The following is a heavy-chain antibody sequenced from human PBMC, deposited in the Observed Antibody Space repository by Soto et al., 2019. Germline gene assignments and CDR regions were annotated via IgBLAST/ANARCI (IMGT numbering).Heavy chain of an antibody. J-gene: IGHJ6*02. CDR2: ISYDGSNK. V-gene: IGHV3-30*18. Sequence: QVQLVESGGGVVQPGRSLRLSCAASGFTFSSYGMHWVRQAPGKGLEWVAVISYDGSNKYYADSVKGRFTLSRDNSKNTLYLQMNSLRAEDTALYSCAKEVWSGPMDVWGQGTTVTVSS. CDR1: GFTFSSYG. CDR3: AKEVWSGPMDV. D-gene: IGHD3-3*01.